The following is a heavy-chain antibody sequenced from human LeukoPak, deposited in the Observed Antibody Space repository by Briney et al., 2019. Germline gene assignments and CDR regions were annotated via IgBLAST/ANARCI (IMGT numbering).Heavy chain of an antibody. V-gene: IGHV3-64D*06. CDR1: GFTFSSYA. Sequence: GGSLRLSCSASGFTFSSYAMHWVRQAPGKGLEYVSAISNNGGSTYYADSVKGRFTISRDNSKNTLYLQMSSLRAEDTAVYYCVRWGIVVVPASYYYGMDVWGQGTTVTVSS. D-gene: IGHD2-2*01. J-gene: IGHJ6*02. CDR2: ISNNGGST. CDR3: VRWGIVVVPASYYYGMDV.